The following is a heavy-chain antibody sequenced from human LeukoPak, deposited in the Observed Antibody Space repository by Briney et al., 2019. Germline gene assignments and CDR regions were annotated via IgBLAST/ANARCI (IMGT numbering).Heavy chain of an antibody. J-gene: IGHJ4*02. CDR3: ARIGGSVDIGWRFDC. Sequence: GGSLRLSCAASGFTFSNYWMSWVRQAPGKGLEWVANIKQDGSEKLYLDSLKGRFTISRDNAKNSLYLQINSLRAEDTAVYYWARIGGSVDIGWRFDCLGQGTLVTGSS. CDR2: IKQDGSEK. CDR1: GFTFSNYW. D-gene: IGHD6-19*01. V-gene: IGHV3-7*01.